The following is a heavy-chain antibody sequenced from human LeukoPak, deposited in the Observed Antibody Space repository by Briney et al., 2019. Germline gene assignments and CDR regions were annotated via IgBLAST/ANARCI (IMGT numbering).Heavy chain of an antibody. CDR2: ISASSSSI. CDR3: ARRAAGRPGADYFQH. D-gene: IGHD3-10*01. CDR1: GFTFSGYS. J-gene: IGHJ1*01. Sequence: GGSLRLSCAASGFTFSGYSMNWVRQAVGKGLEWVSYISASSSSIYYADSVKGRFTISRDNARNSLYLQMNSLRDEDTAVYYCARRAAGRPGADYFQHWGQGILVTVSS. V-gene: IGHV3-48*02.